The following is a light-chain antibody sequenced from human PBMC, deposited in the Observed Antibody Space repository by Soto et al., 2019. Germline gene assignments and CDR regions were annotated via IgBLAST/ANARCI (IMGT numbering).Light chain of an antibody. J-gene: IGLJ3*02. V-gene: IGLV2-11*01. CDR3: CSYAGSYTGV. CDR2: DVN. CDR1: SSDVGNYNY. Sequence: QSALTQPRSVSGSPGQSVTISCTGTSSDVGNYNYVSWYQQHPGKAPKVMIYDVNKWPSGVPDRFSGSKSGNTASLTISVLQAEDAADYYFCSYAGSYTGVFGGGTKLTVL.